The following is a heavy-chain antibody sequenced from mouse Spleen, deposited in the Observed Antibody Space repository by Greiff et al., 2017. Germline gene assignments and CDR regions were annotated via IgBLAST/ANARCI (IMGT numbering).Heavy chain of an antibody. V-gene: IGHV3-6*01. J-gene: IGHJ4*01. D-gene: IGHD4-1*01. Sequence: ESGPGLVKPSQSLSLTCSVTGYSITSGYYWNWIRQFPGNKLEWMGYISYDGSNNYNPSLKNRISITRDTSKNQFFLKLNSVTTEDTATYYCAREGLTGTDYYAMDYWGQGTSVTVSS. CDR1: GYSITSGYY. CDR2: ISYDGSN. CDR3: AREGLTGTDYYAMDY.